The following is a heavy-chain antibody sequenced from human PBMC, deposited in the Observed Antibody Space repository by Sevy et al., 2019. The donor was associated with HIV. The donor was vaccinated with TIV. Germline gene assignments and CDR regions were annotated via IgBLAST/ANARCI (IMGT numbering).Heavy chain of an antibody. D-gene: IGHD6-13*01. CDR3: ATLGGSSSWYGDTYYFDY. V-gene: IGHV3-53*01. Sequence: GGSLRLSCAASGFSVSNNFMSWVRQAPGRGLEWVSVIYSDGGTDYADSVKGRFTISRDNIDNTLYLQMNSLGAEDTAVYYCATLGGSSSWYGDTYYFDYWGQGTLVTVSS. J-gene: IGHJ4*02. CDR2: IYSDGGT. CDR1: GFSVSNNF.